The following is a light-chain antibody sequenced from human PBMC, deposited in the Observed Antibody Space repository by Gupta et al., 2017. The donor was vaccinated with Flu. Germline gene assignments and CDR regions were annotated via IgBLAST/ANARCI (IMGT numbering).Light chain of an antibody. CDR3: HQYETYPHT. Sequence: DIQITQSPSSLSASLGDRVTITCRASQDISNYLAWYQQRPGKAPKSLLYAASTLQSGVPSKFSGSGSGTDFTLTISSLQPEDSATYYCHQYETYPHTFGGGTKVEIK. J-gene: IGKJ4*01. V-gene: IGKV1-16*02. CDR2: AAS. CDR1: QDISNY.